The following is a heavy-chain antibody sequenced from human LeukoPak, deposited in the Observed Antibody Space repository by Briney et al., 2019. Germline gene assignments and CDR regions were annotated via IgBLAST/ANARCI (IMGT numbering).Heavy chain of an antibody. V-gene: IGHV5-51*01. CDR1: GYSFTSYW. J-gene: IGHJ3*02. D-gene: IGHD5-24*01. Sequence: AESLNISCTCSGYSFTSYWIGWVRQMPGKGLGWMGIIYTGDSDTRYSPSFQGQVTISADKSISTAYLQWSSLKASDTAMYYCASQRWLQSRAAFDIWGQGTMVTVSS. CDR3: ASQRWLQSRAAFDI. CDR2: IYTGDSDT.